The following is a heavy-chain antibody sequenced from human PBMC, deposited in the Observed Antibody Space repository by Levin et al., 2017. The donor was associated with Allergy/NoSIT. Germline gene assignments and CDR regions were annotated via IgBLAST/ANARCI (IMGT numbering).Heavy chain of an antibody. V-gene: IGHV1-8*01. CDR3: AREGRGTTVTTSCWFDP. CDR1: GYTFTSYD. Sequence: ASVKVSCKASGYTFTSYDINWVRQATGQGLEWMGWMNPNSGNTGYAQKFQGRVTMTRNTSISTAYMELSSLRSEDTAVYYCAREGRGTTVTTSCWFDPWGQGTLVTVSS. J-gene: IGHJ5*02. CDR2: MNPNSGNT. D-gene: IGHD4-11*01.